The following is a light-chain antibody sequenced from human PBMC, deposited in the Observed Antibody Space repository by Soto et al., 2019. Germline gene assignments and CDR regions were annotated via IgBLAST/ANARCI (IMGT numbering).Light chain of an antibody. CDR2: DAS. V-gene: IGKV3-11*01. CDR1: QTVSNF. CDR3: QQRYNWPLT. J-gene: IGKJ4*01. Sequence: EIGLTQSPATLSLSQGEGATLSCRASQTVSNFLAWYQQKPGQAPRLLIYDASKRATGIPARFSGSGSGTDFTLTISSLEPEDFAVYYCQQRYNWPLTFGGGTKVDIK.